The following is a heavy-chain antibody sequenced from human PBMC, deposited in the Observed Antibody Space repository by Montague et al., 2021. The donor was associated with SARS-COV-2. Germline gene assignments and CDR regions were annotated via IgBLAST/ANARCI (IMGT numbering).Heavy chain of an antibody. D-gene: IGHD3-16*01. CDR3: SRPGLGGGALDA. J-gene: IGHJ5*02. V-gene: IGHV4/OR15-8*01. CDR2: FYHSGPY. CDR1: GGSISDNNW. Sequence: SETLSLTCAVSGGSISDNNWWSCLRPPPGKRPEWVGVFYHSGPYNITSLRRSRVTISVDKTKNQFSLRMTSLTAADTAVYYCSRPGLGGGALDAWGQGTSVTVSS.